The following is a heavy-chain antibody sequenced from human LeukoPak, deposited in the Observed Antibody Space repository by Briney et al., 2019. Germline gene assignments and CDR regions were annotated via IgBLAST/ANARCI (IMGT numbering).Heavy chain of an antibody. CDR2: INHSGST. CDR1: GGSFSGYY. J-gene: IGHJ4*02. V-gene: IGHV4-34*01. Sequence: SETLSLTCAVYGGSFSGYYWSWIRQPPGKGLEWIGEINHSGSTNYNPSLKSRVTISVDTSKNQFSLKLSSVTAADTAVYYCARDGYVDTAMVAPDWGQGTLVTVSS. D-gene: IGHD5-18*01. CDR3: ARDGYVDTAMVAPD.